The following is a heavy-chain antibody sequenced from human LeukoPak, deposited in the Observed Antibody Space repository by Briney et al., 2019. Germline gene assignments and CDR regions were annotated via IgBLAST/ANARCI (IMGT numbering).Heavy chain of an antibody. CDR3: ARISGSGSYYNIGWFDP. Sequence: GGSLRLSCAASGFTFSSYWMSWVRQAPGKGLEWVANIKQDGSEKYYVDSVKGRFTISRDNAKNSLYLQMNSLRAEDTAVYYCARISGSGSYYNIGWFDPWGQGILVTVSS. D-gene: IGHD3-10*01. V-gene: IGHV3-7*01. J-gene: IGHJ5*02. CDR1: GFTFSSYW. CDR2: IKQDGSEK.